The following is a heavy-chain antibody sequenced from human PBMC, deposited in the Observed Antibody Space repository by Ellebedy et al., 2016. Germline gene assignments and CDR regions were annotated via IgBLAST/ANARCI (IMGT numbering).Heavy chain of an antibody. CDR1: GFSFSDYY. CDR3: ARERREYHYYYYIDV. CDR2: IRSSGSTI. J-gene: IGHJ6*03. Sequence: GESLKISXAASGFSFSDYYMSWIRQAPGKGLEWISYIRSSGSTIYYADSVKGRFTISRDNTKNSLYLQMNSLRAEDTAVYYCARERREYHYYYYIDVWGKGTTVTVSS. V-gene: IGHV3-11*01.